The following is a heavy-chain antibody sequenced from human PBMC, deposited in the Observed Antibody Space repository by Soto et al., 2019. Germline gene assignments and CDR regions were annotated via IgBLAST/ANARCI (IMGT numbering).Heavy chain of an antibody. D-gene: IGHD3-10*01. CDR2: IYYSGST. CDR1: GGSISSYY. CDR3: AGDGGFIWFGELSYVFAI. J-gene: IGHJ3*02. Sequence: PSETLSLTCTVSGGSISSYYWSWIRQPPGKGLEWIGYIYYSGSTNYNPSLKSRVTISVDTSKNQFSLKLSSVTAADTAVYYCAGDGGFIWFGELSYVFAICGQAPTV. V-gene: IGHV4-59*01.